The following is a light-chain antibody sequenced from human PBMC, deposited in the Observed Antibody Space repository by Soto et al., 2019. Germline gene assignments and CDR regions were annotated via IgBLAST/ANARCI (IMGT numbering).Light chain of an antibody. Sequence: EIQMTQSPATLSASAGDRATITCRASQGISSCLAWYQQKPGKAPKLLIYAASSMETGVPSRFSGSGSGTDFTLTISSLQPEDFAAYYCQQANSLPFTFGHGTKVDIK. J-gene: IGKJ3*01. CDR2: AAS. V-gene: IGKV1-12*01. CDR1: QGISSC. CDR3: QQANSLPFT.